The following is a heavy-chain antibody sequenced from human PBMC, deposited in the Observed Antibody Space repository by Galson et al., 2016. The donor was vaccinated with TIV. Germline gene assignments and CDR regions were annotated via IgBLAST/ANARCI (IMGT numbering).Heavy chain of an antibody. Sequence: SLRLSCAASGFTLDDYAMHWVRQVPGKGLEWVTVISWNSGSTVYADSVKGRFTISRDNAKNSLFLQMNSLRVEDTALYYCAKGQLRAARRFYYMDVWGKGTTVTVSS. CDR1: GFTLDDYA. D-gene: IGHD4-17*01. J-gene: IGHJ6*03. CDR2: ISWNSGST. CDR3: AKGQLRAARRFYYMDV. V-gene: IGHV3-9*01.